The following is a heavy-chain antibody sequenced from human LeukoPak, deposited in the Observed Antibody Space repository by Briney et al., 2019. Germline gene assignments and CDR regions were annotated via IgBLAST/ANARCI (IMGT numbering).Heavy chain of an antibody. Sequence: GSLRLSCAASGFTFSSYGMHWVRQAPGKGLEWVAVIWYDGSNKYYADSVKGRFTISRDNAKNSLYLQMNSLRAEDTAVYYCARELPGHGYNSGDFDYWGQGTLVTVSS. CDR1: GFTFSSYG. CDR3: ARELPGHGYNSGDFDY. J-gene: IGHJ4*02. V-gene: IGHV3-33*01. D-gene: IGHD5-24*01. CDR2: IWYDGSNK.